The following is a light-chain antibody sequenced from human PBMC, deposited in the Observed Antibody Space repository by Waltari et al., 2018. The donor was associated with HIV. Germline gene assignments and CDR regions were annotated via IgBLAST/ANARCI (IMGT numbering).Light chain of an antibody. CDR3: QSYDTSQHVI. CDR2: EDT. V-gene: IGLV6-57*01. CDR1: SGSIATHY. J-gene: IGLJ2*01. Sequence: NFMLTQSHSVSESPGKTVTISCTRTSGSIATHYVQWYQQRPGSSPTTVIYEDTKSPSGVPERFSGSIDISSTSASLTISALKTEDAADYYCQSYDTSQHVIFGGGTKLTVL.